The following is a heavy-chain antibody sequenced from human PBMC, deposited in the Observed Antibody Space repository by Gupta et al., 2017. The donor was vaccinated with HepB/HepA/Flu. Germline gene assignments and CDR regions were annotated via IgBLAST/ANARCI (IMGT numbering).Heavy chain of an antibody. J-gene: IGHJ4*02. CDR1: GFPVSGTY. CDR2: IYSGTTT. V-gene: IGHV3-66*01. CDR3: ARAVSNDYVTD. D-gene: IGHD4-17*01. Sequence: EVQMVESGGALVQPGGSLRLSCVVSGFPVSGTYMTWVRQAPGKGLEWVSIIYSGTTTYYADSVKGRFTISRDNSKNMLFLQMNSLRVEDTATYYCARAVSNDYVTDWGQGTLVTVSS.